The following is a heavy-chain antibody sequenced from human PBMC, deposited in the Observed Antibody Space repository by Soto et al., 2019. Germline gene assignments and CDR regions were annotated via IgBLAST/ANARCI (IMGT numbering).Heavy chain of an antibody. D-gene: IGHD6-13*01. V-gene: IGHV1-18*01. CDR2: ISAYNGNT. CDR1: GYTFTSYG. CDR3: ASSVKSSWYYYFDY. J-gene: IGHJ4*02. Sequence: ASVKVSCKASGYTFTSYGTSWVRQAPGQGLEWMGWISAYNGNTNYAQKLQGRVTMTTDTSTSTAYMELRSLRSDDTAVYYRASSVKSSWYYYFDYWGQGTLVTVSS.